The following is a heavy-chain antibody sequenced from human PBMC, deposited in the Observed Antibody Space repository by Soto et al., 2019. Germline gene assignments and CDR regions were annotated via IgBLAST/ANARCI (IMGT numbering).Heavy chain of an antibody. D-gene: IGHD2-15*01. CDR2: INSGGKT. CDR3: ARESPFSGGFVYVDY. CDR1: GFTFNSYA. V-gene: IGHV3-23*01. J-gene: IGHJ4*02. Sequence: EVQLSESGGGLVQPGGSLRLSCAASGFTFNSYAMSWVRQAPGMGLEWVSAINSGGKTFYADSVRGRFTISRDNSXTTLYLQINNLGAEDTAVYYCARESPFSGGFVYVDYWGQGTLVTVSS.